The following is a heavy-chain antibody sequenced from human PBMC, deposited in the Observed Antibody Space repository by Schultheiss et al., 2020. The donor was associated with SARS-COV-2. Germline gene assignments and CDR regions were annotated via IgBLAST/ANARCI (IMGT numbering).Heavy chain of an antibody. Sequence: GGSLRLSCAASGFTFSNYAMHWVRQAPGKGLEWVALIWYDGGNKYYTDSVKGRFTISRDNSKNTLYLQMNSLRAEDTAVYYCARVYGVGASTDWYFDLWGRGTLVTVSS. D-gene: IGHD1-26*01. V-gene: IGHV3-33*01. CDR3: ARVYGVGASTDWYFDL. J-gene: IGHJ2*01. CDR1: GFTFSNYA. CDR2: IWYDGGNK.